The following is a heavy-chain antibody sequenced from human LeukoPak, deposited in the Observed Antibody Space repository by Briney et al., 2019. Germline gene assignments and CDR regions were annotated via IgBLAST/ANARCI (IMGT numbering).Heavy chain of an antibody. D-gene: IGHD6-13*01. CDR3: ARSSSSWYYFDY. V-gene: IGHV4-4*07. Sequence: SETLSLTCTVSGGAISSDYWSWIRQPAGEGLEWIGRIYTSGSTNYNPSLKSRVTMSVDTSKNQFSLKLSSVTAADTAVYYCARSSSSWYYFDYWGQGTLVTVSS. J-gene: IGHJ4*02. CDR2: IYTSGST. CDR1: GGAISSDY.